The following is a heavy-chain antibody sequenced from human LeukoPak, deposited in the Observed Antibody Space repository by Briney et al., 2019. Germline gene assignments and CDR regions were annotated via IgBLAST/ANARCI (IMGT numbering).Heavy chain of an antibody. Sequence: GGSLKLSCAASGFTFSSYAMHWVRQAPGKGLEWVAVISYDGSNKYYADSVKGRFTISRDNSKNTLYLQMNSLRAEDTAVYYCARDLRHRSGWTFYDYWGQGTLVTVSS. CDR1: GFTFSSYA. CDR2: ISYDGSNK. J-gene: IGHJ4*02. CDR3: ARDLRHRSGWTFYDY. V-gene: IGHV3-30-3*01. D-gene: IGHD6-19*01.